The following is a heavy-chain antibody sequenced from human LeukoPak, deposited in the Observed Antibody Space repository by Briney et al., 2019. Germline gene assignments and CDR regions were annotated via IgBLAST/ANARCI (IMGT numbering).Heavy chain of an antibody. CDR1: GDSISGYH. D-gene: IGHD3-10*01. CDR2: IHRSGSS. CDR3: VGANFYGSGSYGAPYNY. Sequence: SETLSLTCTVSGDSISGYHWSWVRQPPGKGLEWIGFIHRSGSSDYNPSLKSRVAISGDSSKNQFSLTLTSVTAADTAIYYCVGANFYGSGSYGAPYNYWGQGMPVTVSS. V-gene: IGHV4-4*08. J-gene: IGHJ4*02.